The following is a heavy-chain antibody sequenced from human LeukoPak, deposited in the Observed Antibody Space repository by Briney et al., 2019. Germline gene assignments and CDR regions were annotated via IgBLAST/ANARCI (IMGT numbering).Heavy chain of an antibody. J-gene: IGHJ4*02. D-gene: IGHD5-18*01. Sequence: WVTLSLTCAVYGGSFSGYYWSWIRQPPGEGQEWIGYIFHSGSTYYTPSLKSRVTISVDTSKNQFSLMLGSVTAADTAIYYCARGRFTYGYGYWGQGTLVTVSS. CDR1: GGSFSGYY. V-gene: IGHV4-59*01. CDR2: IFHSGST. CDR3: ARGRFTYGYGY.